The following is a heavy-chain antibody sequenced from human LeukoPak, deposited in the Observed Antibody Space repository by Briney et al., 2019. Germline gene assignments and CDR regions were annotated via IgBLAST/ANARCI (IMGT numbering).Heavy chain of an antibody. CDR2: IYPGDSDT. D-gene: IGHD3-3*01. V-gene: IGHV5-51*01. Sequence: GESLKISCKGSGYSFTSYWIGWVRQMPGKGLEWMGIIYPGDSDTRYSPSLQGQVTISADKSISTAYLQWSGLKASDTAMYYCARRIRRNDFWSGYYPYYFDYWGQGTLVTVSS. CDR3: ARRIRRNDFWSGYYPYYFDY. CDR1: GYSFTSYW. J-gene: IGHJ4*02.